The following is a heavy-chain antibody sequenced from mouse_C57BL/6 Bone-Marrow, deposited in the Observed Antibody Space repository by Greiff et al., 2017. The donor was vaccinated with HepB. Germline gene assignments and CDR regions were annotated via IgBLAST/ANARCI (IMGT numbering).Heavy chain of an antibody. J-gene: IGHJ4*01. Sequence: EVQLVESGEGLVKPGGSLKLSCAASGFTFRSYAMSWVRQTPEKRLEWVAYISSGGDYIYYADTVKGRFTISRDNARNTLYLQMSSLKSEDTAMYYCTRVWVLPYAMDYWGQGTSVTVSS. V-gene: IGHV5-9-1*02. CDR3: TRVWVLPYAMDY. CDR2: ISSGGDYI. D-gene: IGHD2-3*01. CDR1: GFTFRSYA.